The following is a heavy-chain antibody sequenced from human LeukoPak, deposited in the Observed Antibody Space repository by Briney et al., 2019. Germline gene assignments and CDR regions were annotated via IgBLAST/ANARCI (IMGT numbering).Heavy chain of an antibody. Sequence: SETLSLTCAVYGGSFSGYYWSWIRQPPGKGLEWIGEINHSGNTNYNPSLKSRVTISVDTSKNQFSLKLSSVTAADTAVYYCAREAPEWSGFDYWGQGTLVTVSS. CDR3: AREAPEWSGFDY. D-gene: IGHD3-3*01. V-gene: IGHV4-34*01. CDR1: GGSFSGYY. CDR2: INHSGNT. J-gene: IGHJ4*02.